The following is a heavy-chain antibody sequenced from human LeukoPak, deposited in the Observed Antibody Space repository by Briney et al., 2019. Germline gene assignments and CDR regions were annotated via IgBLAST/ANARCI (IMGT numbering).Heavy chain of an antibody. J-gene: IGHJ5*02. CDR2: IYHSGST. D-gene: IGHD3-10*01. CDR3: ARGSPDYYYGSGSYYKQNWFDP. V-gene: IGHV4-30-2*01. CDR1: GGSISSGGYS. Sequence: SQTLSLTCAVSGGSISSGGYSWSWIRQPPGKGLEWIGYIYHSGSTYYNPSLKSRVTISVDRSKNQFSLKLSSVTAADTAVYYCARGSPDYYYGSGSYYKQNWFDPWGQGTLATVSS.